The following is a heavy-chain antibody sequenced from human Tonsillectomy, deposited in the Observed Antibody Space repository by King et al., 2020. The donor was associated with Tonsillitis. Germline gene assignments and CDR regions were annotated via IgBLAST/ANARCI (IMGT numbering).Heavy chain of an antibody. J-gene: IGHJ4*02. CDR2: IHFSGGT. Sequence: LQLQESGPGLVKPSETLSLTCTVSGGSITNNAYYWAWIRQPPGKGLEWIGSIHFSGGTYRNPSLRSRLTMSIDTSKDQFSLKLSSVTAADTAIYYCARYYHDSSGYTHHFDSWGQGPLVTVSS. CDR1: GGSITNNAYY. V-gene: IGHV4-39*01. CDR3: ARYYHDSSGYTHHFDS. D-gene: IGHD3-22*01.